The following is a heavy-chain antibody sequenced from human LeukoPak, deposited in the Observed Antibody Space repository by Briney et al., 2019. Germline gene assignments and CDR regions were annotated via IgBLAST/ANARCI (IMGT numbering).Heavy chain of an antibody. CDR2: IYPGDSDT. D-gene: IGHD3-16*02. Sequence: GESLKISCKGSGYSFTSYWIGWVRQMPGKGLEWMGIIYPGDSDTRYSPSFQGQVTTSADKSISTAYLQWSSLKASDTAMYYCARHDGGGYVWGSYRYGAFDIWGQGTMVTVSS. CDR3: ARHDGGGYVWGSYRYGAFDI. V-gene: IGHV5-51*01. CDR1: GYSFTSYW. J-gene: IGHJ3*02.